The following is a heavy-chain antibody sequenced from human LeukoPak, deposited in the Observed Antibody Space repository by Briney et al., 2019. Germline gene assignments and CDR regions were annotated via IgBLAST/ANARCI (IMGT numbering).Heavy chain of an antibody. CDR1: GFTFSSYS. J-gene: IGHJ4*02. V-gene: IGHV3-48*01. CDR2: ISSSSSTI. Sequence: PGGSLRLSCAASGFTFSSYSMNWVRQAPGKGLEWVSYISSSSSTIYYADSVKGRFTISGDKAKNSLYLQMNSLRAEDTAVYYCAREYCSSTSCLYDYWGQGTLVTVSS. CDR3: AREYCSSTSCLYDY. D-gene: IGHD2-2*01.